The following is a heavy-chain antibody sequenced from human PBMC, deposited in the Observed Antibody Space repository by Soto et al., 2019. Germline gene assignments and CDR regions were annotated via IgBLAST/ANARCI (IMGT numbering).Heavy chain of an antibody. J-gene: IGHJ5*02. V-gene: IGHV1-69*13. CDR1: GGTFSSYA. D-gene: IGHD2-2*01. Sequence: SVKVSCKASGGTFSSYAISWVRQAPGQGLEWMGGIIPIFGTANYAQKFQGRVTITADESTSTAYMELSSLRSEDTAVYYCARDMAVVPAAYNWFDPWGQGTLVTVSS. CDR3: ARDMAVVPAAYNWFDP. CDR2: IIPIFGTA.